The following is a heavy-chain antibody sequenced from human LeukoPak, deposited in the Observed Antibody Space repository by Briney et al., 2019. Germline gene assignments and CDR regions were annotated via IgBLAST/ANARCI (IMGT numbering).Heavy chain of an antibody. Sequence: GGSLRLSCAASGFTFSSYAMSWVRQAPGKGLEWVSGFSGSGGSTYYADSVKGRFTISRDNSKNTLYLQMNSLRAEDTALYYCAREDLGSSGWFEYFDYWGQGTLVTVSS. V-gene: IGHV3-23*01. J-gene: IGHJ4*02. CDR3: AREDLGSSGWFEYFDY. CDR1: GFTFSSYA. D-gene: IGHD6-19*01. CDR2: FSGSGGST.